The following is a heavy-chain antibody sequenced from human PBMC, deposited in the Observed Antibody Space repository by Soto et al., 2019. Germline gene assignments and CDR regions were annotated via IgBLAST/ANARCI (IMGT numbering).Heavy chain of an antibody. D-gene: IGHD6-13*01. J-gene: IGHJ4*02. CDR2: IYPGDSDT. CDR3: ARRGYSSSWYELGFDY. V-gene: IGHV5-51*03. Sequence: EVQLVQSGAEVKKPGESLKISCKVSGYNFTRYWIAWVRQMPGRGLEWMGIIYPGDSDTRYSPSFRGQVTISADKSINTAYLQWSSLEASDTAKYYCARRGYSSSWYELGFDYWGQGTVVSVSS. CDR1: GYNFTRYW.